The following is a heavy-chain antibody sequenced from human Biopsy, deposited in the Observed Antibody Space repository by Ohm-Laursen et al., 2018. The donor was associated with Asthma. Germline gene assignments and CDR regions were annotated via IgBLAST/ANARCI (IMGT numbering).Heavy chain of an antibody. CDR1: GVALSGYT. V-gene: IGHV1-58*01. Sequence: SVKVSCNTSGVALSGYTFEWVRLARGLGLEWIALNVFASGATNYAQNFQDRLTVTRDMSAGSVSMELRGLSSTDAAVYYCAAGRTSLQGESLIWGQGTLVSVSS. CDR2: NVFASGAT. CDR3: AAGRTSLQGESLI. D-gene: IGHD2/OR15-2a*01. J-gene: IGHJ4*01.